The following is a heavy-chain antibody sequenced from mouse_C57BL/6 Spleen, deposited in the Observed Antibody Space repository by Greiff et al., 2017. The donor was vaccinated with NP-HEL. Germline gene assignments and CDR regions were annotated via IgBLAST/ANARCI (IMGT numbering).Heavy chain of an antibody. V-gene: IGHV1-55*01. Sequence: QVQLQQPGAELVKPGASVKMSCKASGYTFTSYWITWVKQRPGQGLEWIGDIYPGSGSTNYNEKFKSKATLTVDTSSSTAYMQLSSLTSEDSAVYYCAREVRWGTVVAPSYWYFDVWGTGTTVTVSS. J-gene: IGHJ1*03. CDR2: IYPGSGST. CDR1: GYTFTSYW. D-gene: IGHD1-1*01. CDR3: AREVRWGTVVAPSYWYFDV.